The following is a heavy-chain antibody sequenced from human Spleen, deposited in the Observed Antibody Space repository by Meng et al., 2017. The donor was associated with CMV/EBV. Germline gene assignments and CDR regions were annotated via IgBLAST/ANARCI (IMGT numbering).Heavy chain of an antibody. CDR1: GFTFSSYS. V-gene: IGHV3-21*01. J-gene: IGHJ1*01. CDR3: ARRMCTTTSCHEYFHY. D-gene: IGHD2-2*01. Sequence: GESLKISCAASGFTFSSYSMNWVRQAPGKGLEWVSSISSSSSYIYYADSVKGRFTISRDNAKNSLYLQMNSLRSEDTAVYYCARRMCTTTSCHEYFHYWGQGTLVTVSS. CDR2: ISSSSSYI.